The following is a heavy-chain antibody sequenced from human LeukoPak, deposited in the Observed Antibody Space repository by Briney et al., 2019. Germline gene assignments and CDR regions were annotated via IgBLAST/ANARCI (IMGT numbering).Heavy chain of an antibody. CDR1: GFTFTTFW. J-gene: IGHJ4*02. D-gene: IGHD1-26*01. CDR2: INHDGSST. Sequence: GGSLRLSCATSGFTFTTFWMHWVRQAPGKGLVWVSRINHDGSSTNYADSVKGRFTISRDNAKNTVYLQMNSLRAEDTAVYYCGRVREDSWGQGTLVIVSS. CDR3: GRVREDS. V-gene: IGHV3-74*01.